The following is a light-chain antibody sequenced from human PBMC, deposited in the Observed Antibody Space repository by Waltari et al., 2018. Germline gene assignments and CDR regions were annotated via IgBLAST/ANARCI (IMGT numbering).Light chain of an antibody. J-gene: IGLJ2*01. CDR3: NTYRGSATVV. V-gene: IGLV2-14*03. Sequence: QSALTQPASMSGSPGQSLTISCTGTSSAFGGYYFSWYQQHPGKAPRLILYDGSNRPSGVSARFSGSKSANTASLTISGLQAEDEADYYCNTYRGSATVVFGGGTRLTVL. CDR1: SSAFGGYY. CDR2: DGS.